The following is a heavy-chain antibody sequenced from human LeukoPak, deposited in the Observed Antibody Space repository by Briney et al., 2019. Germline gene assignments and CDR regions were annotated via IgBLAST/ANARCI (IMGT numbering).Heavy chain of an antibody. CDR2: INPDSGGT. Sequence: ASVKVSCKASGYTFTGYYMHWVRQAPGQGLEWMGWINPDSGGTNYAQKFQGRVTMTRDTSISTAYMELSRLRSDDTAVYYCARGAGYDILTGYLWGQNWFDPWGQGTLVTVSS. J-gene: IGHJ5*02. CDR1: GYTFTGYY. CDR3: ARGAGYDILTGYLWGQNWFDP. V-gene: IGHV1-2*02. D-gene: IGHD3-9*01.